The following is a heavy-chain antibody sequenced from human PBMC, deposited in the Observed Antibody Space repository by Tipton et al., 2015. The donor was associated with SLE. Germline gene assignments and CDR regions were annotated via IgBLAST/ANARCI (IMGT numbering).Heavy chain of an antibody. CDR3: AKDLSDYSNFYYYYGMDV. CDR2: IRYDGSNK. CDR1: GFTFSTYG. V-gene: IGHV3-30*02. J-gene: IGHJ6*02. D-gene: IGHD4-11*01. Sequence: SLRLSCAASGFTFSTYGMHWVRQAPGKGLEWVAFIRYDGSNKYYADSVKGRSTISRDSSKNTLYLQMNSLRAEDTAVYYCAKDLSDYSNFYYYYGMDVWGQGTTVTVSS.